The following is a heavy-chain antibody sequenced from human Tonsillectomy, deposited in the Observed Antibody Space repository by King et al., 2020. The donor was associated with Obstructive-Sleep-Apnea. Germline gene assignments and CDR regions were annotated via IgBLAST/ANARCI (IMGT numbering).Heavy chain of an antibody. CDR1: GGSINSYY. D-gene: IGHD5-24*01. Sequence: VQLQESGPGLVKPSETLSLTCTVSGGSINSYYWSWIRQTPGKGLEWIWYISYSGSTNYNPSLKSRVTISVDTSKNPFSLKLSSVTAADTAVYYCARDRVGRDGYNRFDYWGQGTLVTVSS. J-gene: IGHJ4*02. V-gene: IGHV4-59*01. CDR2: ISYSGST. CDR3: ARDRVGRDGYNRFDY.